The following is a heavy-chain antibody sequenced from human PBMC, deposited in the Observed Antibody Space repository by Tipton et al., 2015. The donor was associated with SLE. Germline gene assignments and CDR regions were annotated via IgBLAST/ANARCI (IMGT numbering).Heavy chain of an antibody. D-gene: IGHD1-26*01. CDR1: GASITSTTFY. CDR3: ARASFIVGSTTFWFDP. Sequence: LTCTVSGASITSTTFYWGWTRQPAGKALEWIGHIYFSGQTYYNPSLKSRVTISVDTSKNQFSLKLNSVTATDAAVYYCARASFIVGSTTFWFDPWGQGALVIVSS. CDR2: IYFSGQT. V-gene: IGHV4-61*09. J-gene: IGHJ5*02.